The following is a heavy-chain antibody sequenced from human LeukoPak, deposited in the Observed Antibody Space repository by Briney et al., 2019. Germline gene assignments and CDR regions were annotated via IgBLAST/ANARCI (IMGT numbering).Heavy chain of an antibody. Sequence: GGPLTLPCTASVFTFSRYDMRCVRQAAGRGLERISTINGNGGSTFYADSVKGRFTISRDNSKNTLCLQMNSLRVEDAAIYYCATYGDYNRNYDHYDMDVWGQGTTVTVSS. CDR2: INGNGGST. J-gene: IGHJ6*02. V-gene: IGHV3-23*01. CDR3: ATYGDYNRNYDHYDMDV. D-gene: IGHD4-17*01. CDR1: VFTFSRYD.